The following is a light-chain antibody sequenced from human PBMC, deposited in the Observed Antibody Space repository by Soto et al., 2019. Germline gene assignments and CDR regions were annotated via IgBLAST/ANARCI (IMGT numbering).Light chain of an antibody. CDR1: QGVSSNF. CDR2: DAS. CDR3: QQYGSSPTWT. V-gene: IGKV3-20*01. Sequence: ESVLTQSPGTLSLSPGERATLSCRASQGVSSNFLAWYQQKPGQAPRLVIYDASRRATDIPDRFSGGGSGTDFTLTISRLESEDFAVYYCQQYGSSPTWTFGQGTKVDIK. J-gene: IGKJ1*01.